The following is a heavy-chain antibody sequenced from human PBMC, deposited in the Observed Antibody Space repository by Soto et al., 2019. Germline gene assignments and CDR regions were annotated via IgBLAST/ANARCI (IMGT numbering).Heavy chain of an antibody. Sequence: TGGSLRLSCAASGFIFRDFYMSWIRQVPGKGLEWLSKISSSSSSTDYADSVKGRFTISRDNAKNSMYLQMSSLRAKDTAVYYCAGDRCRGSMFGGQAGRGVLVRGTTVPVS. D-gene: IGHD3-10*02. V-gene: IGHV3-11*06. CDR1: GFIFRDFY. CDR3: AGDRCRGSMFGGQAGRGV. CDR2: ISSSSSST. J-gene: IGHJ6*02.